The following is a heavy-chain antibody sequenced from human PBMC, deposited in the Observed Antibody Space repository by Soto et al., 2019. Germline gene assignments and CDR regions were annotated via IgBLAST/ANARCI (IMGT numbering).Heavy chain of an antibody. CDR1: GFTVSSNY. CDR2: IYSDGTT. D-gene: IGHD4-4*01. J-gene: IGHJ4*02. CDR3: AILSK. V-gene: IGHV3-53*01. Sequence: GRSLRLSCAASGFTVSSNYMNWVRQAPGKGLEWVSIIYSDGTTSYADSVKGRFTISRDNFKNTLHLQMNSLRAEDTAVYYCAILSKWGQATLVTVSS.